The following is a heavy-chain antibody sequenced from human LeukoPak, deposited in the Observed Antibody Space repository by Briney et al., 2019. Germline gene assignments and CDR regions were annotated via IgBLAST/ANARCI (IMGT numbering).Heavy chain of an antibody. CDR2: INHSGST. D-gene: IGHD3-22*01. CDR1: GGSISSSSYY. J-gene: IGHJ4*02. Sequence: SETLSLTCTVSGGSISSSSYYWSWIRQPPGKGLEWIGEINHSGSTNYNPSLKSRVTISVDTSKNQFSLKLSSVTAADTAVYYCARQGRITMIVVVIPARLYFDYWGQGTLVTVSS. V-gene: IGHV4-39*01. CDR3: ARQGRITMIVVVIPARLYFDY.